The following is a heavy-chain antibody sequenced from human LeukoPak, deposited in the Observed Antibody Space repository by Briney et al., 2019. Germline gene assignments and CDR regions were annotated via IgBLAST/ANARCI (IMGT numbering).Heavy chain of an antibody. V-gene: IGHV4-39*07. Sequence: SETLSLTCTASGGSISSSYYYWGWIRQPPGKGLEWIGSTYYSGSTYYNPSLKSRVTISVDTSKNQFSLKLSSVTAADTAVYYCARGRDGYNLRYFQHWGQGTLVTVSS. CDR2: TYYSGST. CDR3: ARGRDGYNLRYFQH. D-gene: IGHD5-24*01. CDR1: GGSISSSYYY. J-gene: IGHJ1*01.